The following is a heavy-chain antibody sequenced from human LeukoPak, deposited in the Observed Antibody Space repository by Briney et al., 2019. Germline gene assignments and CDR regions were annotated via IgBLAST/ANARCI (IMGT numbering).Heavy chain of an antibody. Sequence: GGSLRLSCAASGFTFSSYSMNWVRQAPGKGLEYVSAISSNGGSTYYANSVKGRFTISRDNSKNTLYLQMGSLRAEDMAVYYCARDEGYSSSWYPPRYWGQGTLVTVSS. CDR1: GFTFSSYS. D-gene: IGHD6-13*01. CDR2: ISSNGGST. J-gene: IGHJ4*02. CDR3: ARDEGYSSSWYPPRY. V-gene: IGHV3-64*01.